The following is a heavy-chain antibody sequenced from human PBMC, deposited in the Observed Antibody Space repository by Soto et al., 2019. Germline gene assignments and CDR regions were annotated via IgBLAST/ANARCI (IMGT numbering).Heavy chain of an antibody. Sequence: SETLSLTCSVSGGSINNYYWSWVRQAAGKGLEWIGRIYTSENTNYNPSLKSRVTMSVDTSKNQFSLKLSSVTAADTAVYYCARERVKVTPGHYYYYYGITVWGQGTTVTVYS. CDR1: GGSINNYY. CDR2: IYTSENT. J-gene: IGHJ6*02. CDR3: ARERVKVTPGHYYYYYGITV. V-gene: IGHV4-4*07. D-gene: IGHD2-2*01.